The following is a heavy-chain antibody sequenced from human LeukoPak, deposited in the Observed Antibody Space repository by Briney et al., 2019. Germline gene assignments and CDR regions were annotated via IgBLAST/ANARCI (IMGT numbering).Heavy chain of an antibody. CDR1: GFTFSAYW. D-gene: IGHD3-10*01. CDR2: IKQDGSQT. V-gene: IGHV3-7*01. J-gene: IGHJ4*02. CDR3: ARGYGHYYGSGSYYPPLGY. Sequence: GGSLRLSCEASGFTFSAYWMSWVRQAPGKGLEWVANIKQDGSQTYHADSVKGRFTISRDNAKNSLYLQMNSLRAEDTAVYYCARGYGHYYGSGSYYPPLGYWGQGTLVTVSS.